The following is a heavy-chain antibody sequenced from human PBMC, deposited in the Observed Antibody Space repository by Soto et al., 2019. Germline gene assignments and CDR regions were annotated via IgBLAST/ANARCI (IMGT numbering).Heavy chain of an antibody. J-gene: IGHJ4*02. V-gene: IGHV3-23*01. CDR1: GFTFSSYA. CDR3: AKSERSLVRGAVDF. CDR2: ISNSGSST. Sequence: GGSLRLSCAGSGFTFSSYAMNWVRQTPGKGLEWVSGISNSGSSTYYADSVKGRFTISRDNSKNTLYLQMNSLRSEDTAVYYCAKSERSLVRGAVDFWGQGTLVTVSS. D-gene: IGHD3-10*01.